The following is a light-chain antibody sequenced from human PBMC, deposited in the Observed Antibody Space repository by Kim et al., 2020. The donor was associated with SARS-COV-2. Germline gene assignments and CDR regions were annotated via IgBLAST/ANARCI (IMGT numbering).Light chain of an antibody. J-gene: IGLJ2*01. Sequence: GPWLTISCSGSASNIGSQTVYWYQQCPGPAPKLLIYRNNQRPSGVPDRFSGSKSGTSASLAITGLRSEDEADYYCAAWDDTLSGSVFGGGTQLTVL. CDR3: AAWDDTLSGSV. CDR2: RNN. CDR1: ASNIGSQT. V-gene: IGLV1-47*01.